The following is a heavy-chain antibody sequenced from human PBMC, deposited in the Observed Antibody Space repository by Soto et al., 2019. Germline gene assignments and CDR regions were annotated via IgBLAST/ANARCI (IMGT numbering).Heavy chain of an antibody. Sequence: GASVKVSCKASGYTLTDYAMHWVRLAPGQRLEWMGWITAGNGDTKYSQKFKGRVTITRDTFANTAYMEVSSLTSEDTAIYYCARGRGNNWFDPWGQGTLVTVSS. CDR3: ARGRGNNWFDP. D-gene: IGHD6-25*01. J-gene: IGHJ5*02. V-gene: IGHV1-3*01. CDR2: ITAGNGDT. CDR1: GYTLTDYA.